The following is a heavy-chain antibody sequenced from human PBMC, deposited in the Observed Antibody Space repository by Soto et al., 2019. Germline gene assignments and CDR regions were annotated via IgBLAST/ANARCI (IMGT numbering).Heavy chain of an antibody. CDR3: ARQGGCSSNSWYQGQ. CDR1: GYSFTSYW. CDR2: IYPGDSDT. J-gene: IGHJ1*01. V-gene: IGHV5-51*01. D-gene: IGHD2-2*01. Sequence: KRDGESLKISCNGSGYSFTSYWIGSVRQMPGKGLEWMVIIYPGDSDTSYTPSFQGQVTISAEKSIRTAYLQWSSLKASETGRYYCARQGGCSSNSWYQGQWGQGTLVTGSS.